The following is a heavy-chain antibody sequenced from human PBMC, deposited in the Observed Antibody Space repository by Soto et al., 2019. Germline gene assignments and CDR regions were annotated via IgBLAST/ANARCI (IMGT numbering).Heavy chain of an antibody. Sequence: QPGGSLRLSCAASGFTFSSYAMSWVRQAPGKGLEWVSAISGSGGSTYYADSVKGRFTISRDNSKNTLYLQMNSLRAEDTAVYYCAKYLSPRAPATVIAAAGTSEYFQHWGQGTLVTVSS. J-gene: IGHJ1*01. CDR2: ISGSGGST. CDR1: GFTFSSYA. CDR3: AKYLSPRAPATVIAAAGTSEYFQH. V-gene: IGHV3-23*01. D-gene: IGHD6-13*01.